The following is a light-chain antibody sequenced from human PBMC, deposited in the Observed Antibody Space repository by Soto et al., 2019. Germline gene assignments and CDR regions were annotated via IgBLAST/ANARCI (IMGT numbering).Light chain of an antibody. V-gene: IGKV3-20*01. Sequence: EIVLTQSPGTLSLSPGERATPSCRASQSVSSYLAWYQQKPGQAPRLLIYDASNRATGIPDRFSGSGSGTDFTLTISRLEPEDFAVYYCQQYGSSPWTFGQGTKV. CDR1: QSVSSY. J-gene: IGKJ1*01. CDR2: DAS. CDR3: QQYGSSPWT.